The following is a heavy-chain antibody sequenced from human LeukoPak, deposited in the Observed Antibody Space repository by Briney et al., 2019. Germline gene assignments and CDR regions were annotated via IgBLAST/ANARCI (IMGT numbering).Heavy chain of an antibody. J-gene: IGHJ4*02. CDR2: INGNGDSA. CDR3: AKGPLTRFDY. Sequence: GGSLRLSCAASGFTFSNYAMNWVRQAPGKGLEWVSAINGNGDSAYYADSVKGRFTISRDNSKNTLYLQVNSLRAEDTAVYYCAKGPLTRFDYWGQGTLVTVSS. D-gene: IGHD4/OR15-4a*01. CDR1: GFTFSNYA. V-gene: IGHV3-23*01.